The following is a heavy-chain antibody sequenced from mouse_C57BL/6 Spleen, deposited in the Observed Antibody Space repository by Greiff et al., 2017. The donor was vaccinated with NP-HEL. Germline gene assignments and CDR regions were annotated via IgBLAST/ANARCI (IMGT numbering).Heavy chain of an antibody. V-gene: IGHV5-16*01. D-gene: IGHD1-1*01. CDR2: INYDGSST. Sequence: EVMLVESEGGLVQPGSSMKLSCTASGFTFSDYYMAWVRQVPEKGLEWVANINYDGSSTYYLDSLKSRFIISRDNAKNILYLQMSSLKSEDTATYYCARDRDYYGSSAYFDYWGQGTTLTVSS. CDR1: GFTFSDYY. J-gene: IGHJ2*01. CDR3: ARDRDYYGSSAYFDY.